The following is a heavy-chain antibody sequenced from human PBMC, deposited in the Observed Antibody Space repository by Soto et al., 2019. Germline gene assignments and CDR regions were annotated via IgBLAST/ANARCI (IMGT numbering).Heavy chain of an antibody. J-gene: IGHJ4*02. CDR3: ARVPSSGRYCSGGSCYSYFDY. CDR1: GFTFSSYA. D-gene: IGHD2-15*01. CDR2: ISYDGSNK. Sequence: GGSLRLSCAASGFTFSSYAMHWVRQAPGKGLEWVAVISYDGSNKYYADSVRGRFTISRDNSKNTLYLQMNSLRAKDTAVYYCARVPSSGRYCSGGSCYSYFDYWGQGTLVTVSS. V-gene: IGHV3-30-3*01.